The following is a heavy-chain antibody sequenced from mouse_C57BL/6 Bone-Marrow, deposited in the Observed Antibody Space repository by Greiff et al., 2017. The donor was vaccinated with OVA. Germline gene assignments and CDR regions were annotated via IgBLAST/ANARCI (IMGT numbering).Heavy chain of an antibody. Sequence: EVKVVESGGGLVKPGGSLKLSCAASGFTFSSYAMSWVRQTPEKRLEWVATISDGGSYTYYPDNVKGRFTISRDNAKNNLYLQMSHLKSEDTAMYYCARDTGTKPYAMDYWGQGTSVTVSS. CDR3: ARDTGTKPYAMDY. V-gene: IGHV5-4*01. D-gene: IGHD4-1*01. CDR2: ISDGGSYT. CDR1: GFTFSSYA. J-gene: IGHJ4*01.